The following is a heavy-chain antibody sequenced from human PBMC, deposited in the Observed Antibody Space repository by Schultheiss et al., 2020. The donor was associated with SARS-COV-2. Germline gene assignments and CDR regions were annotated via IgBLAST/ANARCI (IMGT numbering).Heavy chain of an antibody. CDR1: GFTFSSYS. Sequence: GGSLRLSCAASGFTFSSYSMNWVRQAPGKGLEWVSYISSSSRTIYYADSVKGRFTISRDNAKNSLYLQMNSLRAEDTAVYYCARDDGPYSSSWYYFDYWGQGTLVTVSS. CDR3: ARDDGPYSSSWYYFDY. V-gene: IGHV3-48*04. J-gene: IGHJ4*02. D-gene: IGHD6-13*01. CDR2: ISSSSRTI.